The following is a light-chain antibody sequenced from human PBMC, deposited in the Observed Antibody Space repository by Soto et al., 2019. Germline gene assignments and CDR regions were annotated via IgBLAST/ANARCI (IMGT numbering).Light chain of an antibody. V-gene: IGLV2-11*01. CDR3: CSYAGSYTPVV. Sequence: QSALTQPRSVSGSPGQSVTVSCTGTSADVGVYDYVSWYQLHPGKAPKLLIYAVTRRPSGVPDRFSGSKSGNTASLTISGLQAEDEAHYYCCSYAGSYTPVVFGGGTKVTVL. CDR1: SADVGVYDY. J-gene: IGLJ2*01. CDR2: AVT.